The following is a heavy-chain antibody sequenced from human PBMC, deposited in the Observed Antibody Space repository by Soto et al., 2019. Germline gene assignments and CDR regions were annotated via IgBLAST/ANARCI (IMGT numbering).Heavy chain of an antibody. J-gene: IGHJ4*02. V-gene: IGHV4-38-2*01. Sequence: SETLSLTCAVSGYSINSDYYWGWIRQPPGKGLEWIGSVDHSGRTYYSPSLRSRLTIFIDTSKNQFSLRLTSVTATDTAMYFCAKKGYYPSGKINLFDSWGPGTLVTVSS. CDR3: AKKGYYPSGKINLFDS. CDR2: VDHSGRT. D-gene: IGHD3-10*01. CDR1: GYSINSDYY.